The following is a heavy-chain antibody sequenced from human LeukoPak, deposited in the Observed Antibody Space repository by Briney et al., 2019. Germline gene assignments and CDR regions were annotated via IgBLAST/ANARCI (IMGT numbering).Heavy chain of an antibody. V-gene: IGHV3-30*04. CDR2: ISYDGTNK. Sequence: PGGSLRLSCAASGFTFSNYAMHWVRQAPGKGLKWVTIISYDGTNKYYADSVKGRFTISRDNAKNSLFLQMNSLRAEDTAVYYCARDPNYYDSSGYPPVWDYWGQGTLVTVSS. D-gene: IGHD3-22*01. J-gene: IGHJ4*02. CDR3: ARDPNYYDSSGYPPVWDY. CDR1: GFTFSNYA.